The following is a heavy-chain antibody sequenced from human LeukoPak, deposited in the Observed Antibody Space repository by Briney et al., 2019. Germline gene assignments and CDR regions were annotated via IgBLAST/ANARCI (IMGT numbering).Heavy chain of an antibody. V-gene: IGHV3-23*01. J-gene: IGHJ4*02. CDR3: AKSLVNYDILTGFDY. CDR1: GFTFSSYA. CDR2: ISGSGGRT. D-gene: IGHD3-9*01. Sequence: GGSLRLSCAASGFTFSSYAMSWVRQAPGKGLEWVSGISGSGGRTYYADSVKGRFTISRDNSENTLYLQMNSLRAEDTAVYYCAKSLVNYDILTGFDYWGQGTLVTVSS.